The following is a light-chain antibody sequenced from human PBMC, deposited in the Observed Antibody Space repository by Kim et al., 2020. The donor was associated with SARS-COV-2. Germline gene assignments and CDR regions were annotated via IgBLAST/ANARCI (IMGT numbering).Light chain of an antibody. Sequence: SPGERVTLSCRASQSVSNDLAWYQQKAGQAPRLLMYGASTRATDIPARFSGSGSGTEFTLTISRLQSEDVAVYYCQQYNKWPPWTFGQGTKVDIK. CDR2: GAS. V-gene: IGKV3-15*01. CDR1: QSVSND. J-gene: IGKJ1*01. CDR3: QQYNKWPPWT.